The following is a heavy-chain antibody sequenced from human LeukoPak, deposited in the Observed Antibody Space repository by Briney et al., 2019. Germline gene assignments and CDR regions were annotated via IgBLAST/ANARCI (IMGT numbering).Heavy chain of an antibody. V-gene: IGHV4-61*02. J-gene: IGHJ4*02. CDR2: KHSSGST. CDR1: GGSISSGSYY. D-gene: IGHD1-26*01. CDR3: ASAYRGSFYFGS. Sequence: SQTLSLTCTVSGGSISSGSYYWSWIRKPAGKGLEWIGRKHSSGSTNYNPSLKSRVTLSLDTSKNQFSLKLSSVTAADTAVYYCASAYRGSFYFGSWGQGILVTVSS.